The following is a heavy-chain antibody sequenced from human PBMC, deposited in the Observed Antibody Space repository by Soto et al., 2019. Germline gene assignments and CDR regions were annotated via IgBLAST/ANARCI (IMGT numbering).Heavy chain of an antibody. CDR2: ISYDGSNK. Sequence: QVQLVESGGGVVQPGRSLRLSCAASGFTFSSYAMHWVRQAPGKGLEWVAVISYDGSNKYSADSVKGRFTISRENSKNKLYLQMNRLTAEDTAVYYCARDPLCSAGSCYSVSLAFEYWGKGNLVTVSS. CDR1: GFTFSSYA. CDR3: ARDPLCSAGSCYSVSLAFEY. V-gene: IGHV3-30-3*01. J-gene: IGHJ4*02. D-gene: IGHD2-15*01.